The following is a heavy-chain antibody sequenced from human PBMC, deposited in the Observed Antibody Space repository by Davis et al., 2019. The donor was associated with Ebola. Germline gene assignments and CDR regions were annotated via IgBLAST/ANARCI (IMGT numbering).Heavy chain of an antibody. CDR1: GFTFSSYA. V-gene: IGHV3-23*01. J-gene: IGHJ6*02. CDR3: AKSSSRGGYYYYGMDV. CDR2: ISGSGGST. D-gene: IGHD6-25*01. Sequence: GGSLRLSCVASGFTFSSYAMSWVRQAPGKGLEWVSAISGSGGSTYYADSVKGRFTISRDNSKNTLYLQMNSLRAEDTAVYYCAKSSSRGGYYYYGMDVWGQGTTVTVSS.